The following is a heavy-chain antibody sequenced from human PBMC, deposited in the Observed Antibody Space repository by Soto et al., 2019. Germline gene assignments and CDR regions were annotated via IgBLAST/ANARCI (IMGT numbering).Heavy chain of an antibody. CDR2: INAGNANT. Sequence: QVPLVQSGAEVKKPGASVKVSCKASGYTFTSYAMHWVRQAPGQRLEWMGWINAGNANTKYSQKFQGRVTITRDTSASTAYMELRSLRSEDTAVYYCARATTVTTWDYFDYWGQGTLVTVSS. V-gene: IGHV1-3*01. CDR1: GYTFTSYA. J-gene: IGHJ4*02. CDR3: ARATTVTTWDYFDY. D-gene: IGHD4-17*01.